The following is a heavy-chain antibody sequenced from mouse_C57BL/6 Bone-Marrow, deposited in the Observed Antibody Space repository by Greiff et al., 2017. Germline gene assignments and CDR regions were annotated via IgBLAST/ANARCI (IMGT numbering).Heavy chain of an antibody. Sequence: QVQLQQPGAELVKPGASVTLSCKASGYTFTSYWMHWVQQRPGQGLEWIGMIHPNSGSTNYNEKFKSKDTLTVAKSSSTAYMQLSSLTSEDSAVYYCARGSTVVATKYFDVWGTGTTVTVSS. V-gene: IGHV1-64*01. J-gene: IGHJ1*03. CDR2: IHPNSGST. CDR1: GYTFTSYW. CDR3: ARGSTVVATKYFDV. D-gene: IGHD1-1*01.